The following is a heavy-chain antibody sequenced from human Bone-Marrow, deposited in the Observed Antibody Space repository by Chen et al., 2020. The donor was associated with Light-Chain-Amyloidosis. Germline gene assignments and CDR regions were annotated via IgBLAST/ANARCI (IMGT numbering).Heavy chain of an antibody. Sequence: EVQLEQSGPEVKKPGGSLEIFCKGAGYTFPNYWIGWVRQMPGKGLEWMGVIYPDDSDARYSPSFEGQVTISADKSITTAYLQWRSLKASDTAMYYCARRRDGYNFDYWGQGTLVTVSS. J-gene: IGHJ4*02. CDR3: ARRRDGYNFDY. D-gene: IGHD5-12*01. CDR2: IYPDDSDA. V-gene: IGHV5-51*01. CDR1: GYTFPNYW.